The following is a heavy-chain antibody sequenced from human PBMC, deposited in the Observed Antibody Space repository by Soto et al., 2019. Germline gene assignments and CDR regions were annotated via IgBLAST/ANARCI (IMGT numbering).Heavy chain of an antibody. CDR1: GFTFSSYA. CDR3: AKEGERITIFGPPYRHYGMDV. V-gene: IGHV3-23*01. J-gene: IGHJ6*02. Sequence: GGSLRLSCAASGFTFSSYAMSWVRQAPGKGLEWVSAISGSGGSTYYADSVKGRFTISRDNSKNTLYLQMNSLRAEDTAVYYCAKEGERITIFGPPYRHYGMDVWGQGTTVTVSS. D-gene: IGHD3-3*01. CDR2: ISGSGGST.